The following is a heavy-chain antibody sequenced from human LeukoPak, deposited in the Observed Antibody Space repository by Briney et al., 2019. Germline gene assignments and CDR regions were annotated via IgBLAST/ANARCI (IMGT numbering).Heavy chain of an antibody. J-gene: IGHJ4*02. D-gene: IGHD3-16*01. CDR1: GGSFSGYY. Sequence: PSETLSLTCAVYGGSFSGYYWNWIRQPPGKGLEWIGEINQSGTTNYNPSLKSRVTISVDTSKKQFSLKLSSVTAADTAVYYCARRDSYDYVWGSYSDGYYFDYWGQGTLVTVSS. CDR2: INQSGTT. CDR3: ARRDSYDYVWGSYSDGYYFDY. V-gene: IGHV4-34*01.